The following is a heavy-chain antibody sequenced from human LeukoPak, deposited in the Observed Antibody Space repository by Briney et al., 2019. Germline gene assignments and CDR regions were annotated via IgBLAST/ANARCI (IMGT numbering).Heavy chain of an antibody. CDR1: GGSISRDGYY. V-gene: IGHV4-61*08. Sequence: SQTLSLTCTVSGGSISRDGYYWSWIRQPPGKGLEWLGYIYYSGSSNYNPSLKSRVTMSADTSKNQFSLKLSSVTAADTAVYYCARVPRSYYYYYMDVWGKGTTVTVSS. CDR3: ARVPRSYYYYYMDV. J-gene: IGHJ6*03. CDR2: IYYSGSS.